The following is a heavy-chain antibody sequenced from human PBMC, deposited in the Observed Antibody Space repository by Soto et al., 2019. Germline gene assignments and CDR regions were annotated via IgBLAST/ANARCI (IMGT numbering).Heavy chain of an antibody. CDR3: AGGLYYYDSSGYYHSDH. J-gene: IGHJ4*02. CDR1: GFTFSSYS. Sequence: EVQLVESGGGLVQPGGSLRLSCAASGFTFSSYSMNWVRQAPGKGLEWVSYISSSSSTIYYADSVKGRFTISRDNAKNSLYLQMNSLRDEDTAVYYCAGGLYYYDSSGYYHSDHWGQGTLVTVSS. D-gene: IGHD3-22*01. V-gene: IGHV3-48*02. CDR2: ISSSSSTI.